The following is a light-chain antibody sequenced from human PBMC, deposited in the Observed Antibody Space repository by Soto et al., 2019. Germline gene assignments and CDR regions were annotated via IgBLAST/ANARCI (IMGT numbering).Light chain of an antibody. CDR2: DAS. V-gene: IGKV3-11*01. CDR1: QRVNNF. CDR3: QQRGDWPAT. J-gene: IGKJ5*01. Sequence: ETLLTQSPATLSLSQVERATLSCRASQRVNNFLAWYQQKPGQAPRLLIFDASYRATGVPSRFSGSGSGTDFTLTISSLEPEDFAVYYCQQRGDWPATFGPGTRLEI.